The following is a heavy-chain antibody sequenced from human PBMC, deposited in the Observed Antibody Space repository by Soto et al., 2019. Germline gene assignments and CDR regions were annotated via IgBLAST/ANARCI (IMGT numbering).Heavy chain of an antibody. CDR3: ARGVGSSPPQY. D-gene: IGHD1-26*01. Sequence: ETLSLTCTLSGGSVSVYYWRWIRQSTGQGLEWIGYIYASGSPYYNPSLRSRVTISADTSKSQISLKLTSPTAADTAVYYCARGVGSSPPQYWGRGTLVTVSS. J-gene: IGHJ4*02. V-gene: IGHV4-59*02. CDR2: IYASGSP. CDR1: GGSVSVYY.